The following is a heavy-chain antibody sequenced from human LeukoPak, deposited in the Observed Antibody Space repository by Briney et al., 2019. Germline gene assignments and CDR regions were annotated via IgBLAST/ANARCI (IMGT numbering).Heavy chain of an antibody. V-gene: IGHV3-23*01. Sequence: GGSLRLSCAASGFTFSSYAMSWVRQAPGKGLEWVSTISDSGDSTYYADSAKGRFTISRDNSKNTLYLQMNSLRAEDTAVYYCAKQASGWSGDYFDYWGQGTLVTVSA. CDR1: GFTFSSYA. J-gene: IGHJ4*02. D-gene: IGHD6-19*01. CDR2: ISDSGDST. CDR3: AKQASGWSGDYFDY.